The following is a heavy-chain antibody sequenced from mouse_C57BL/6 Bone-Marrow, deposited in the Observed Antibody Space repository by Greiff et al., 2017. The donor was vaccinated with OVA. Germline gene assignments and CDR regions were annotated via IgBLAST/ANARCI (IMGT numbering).Heavy chain of an antibody. CDR2: INPNNGGT. Sequence: EVQLQQSGPELVKPGASVKISCKASGYTFTDYYMNWVKQSHGKSLEWIGDINPNNGGTSYNQKFKGKATLTVDKSSSTAYMELRSLTSEDSAVYYCAREGAWFAYWGQGTLVTVSA. CDR1: GYTFTDYY. J-gene: IGHJ3*01. CDR3: AREGAWFAY. V-gene: IGHV1-26*01.